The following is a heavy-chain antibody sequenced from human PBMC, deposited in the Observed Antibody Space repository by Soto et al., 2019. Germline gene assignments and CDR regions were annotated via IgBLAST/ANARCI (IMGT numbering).Heavy chain of an antibody. CDR1: GGSISGGEYY. V-gene: IGHV4-30-4*01. CDR3: ARRLEPGYGDWHYFDQ. CDR2: IHHRGSA. J-gene: IGHJ4*02. Sequence: QVQLQESGPGLVKPSETLSLTCTVSGGSISGGEYYWSWIRQPPGKGLEWIGYIHHRGSAYYNPSLRSRRTISLDASKNQFSLKLSSVTAADSAVYYCARRLEPGYGDWHYFDQWGQGKLVIVSS. D-gene: IGHD4-17*01.